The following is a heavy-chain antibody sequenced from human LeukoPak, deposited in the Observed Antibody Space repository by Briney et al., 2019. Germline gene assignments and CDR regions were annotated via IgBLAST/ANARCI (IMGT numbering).Heavy chain of an antibody. J-gene: IGHJ4*02. CDR2: IRYDGSNK. Sequence: GGSLRLSCAASGFTFSSYGMHWVRQAPGKGLEWVAFIRYDGSNKYYADSVKGRFTISRDNSKNTLYLQMNSLRAEDTAVYYSFVRGDYYDSSGYYRPGFDYWGQGTLVTVSS. V-gene: IGHV3-30*02. CDR1: GFTFSSYG. CDR3: FVRGDYYDSSGYYRPGFDY. D-gene: IGHD3-22*01.